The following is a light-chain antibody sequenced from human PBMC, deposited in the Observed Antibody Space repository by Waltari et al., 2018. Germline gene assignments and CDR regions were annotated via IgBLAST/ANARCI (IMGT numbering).Light chain of an antibody. J-gene: IGLJ2*01. Sequence: QSALTQPPSASGSPGQSVTIPCTGTSSDIGDYNFVSWYQQHPGKAPQLMIYEVSKRPSGVPDRFSGSKSGYTASLTVSGLQAEDEAEYYCSSYGGRNNLIFGGGTKLTVL. CDR2: EVS. CDR1: SSDIGDYNF. V-gene: IGLV2-8*01. CDR3: SSYGGRNNLI.